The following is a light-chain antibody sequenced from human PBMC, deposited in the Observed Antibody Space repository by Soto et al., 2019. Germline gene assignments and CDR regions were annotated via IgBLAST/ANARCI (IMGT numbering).Light chain of an antibody. J-gene: IGLJ3*02. CDR3: AAWDDSLNGYWV. CDR1: SSNIGSNP. V-gene: IGLV1-44*01. CDR2: ISN. Sequence: QSVLTQSPSASGTPGQSVTISCSGSSSNIGSNPVNWYQQFPGTAPKLLIYISNQRPSGVPDRFSGSKSGTSASLAISGLQSEDEADYYCAAWDDSLNGYWVFGGGTKLTVL.